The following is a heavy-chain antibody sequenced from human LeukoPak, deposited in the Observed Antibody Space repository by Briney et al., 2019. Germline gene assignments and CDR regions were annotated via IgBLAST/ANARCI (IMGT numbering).Heavy chain of an antibody. CDR2: MSYDGSNK. D-gene: IGHD2-15*01. J-gene: IGHJ4*02. CDR3: ARDQVELCSSGSCYVIDN. CDR1: GFTFDIYA. Sequence: GGSLRLSCAASGFTFDIYAMHWVRQAPGKGLEWVAVMSYDGSNKYYAGSVKGRFTISRDNSRNTLHLQMSSLRVADTAVYYCARDQVELCSSGSCYVIDNWGPGTLVAVSS. V-gene: IGHV3-30*04.